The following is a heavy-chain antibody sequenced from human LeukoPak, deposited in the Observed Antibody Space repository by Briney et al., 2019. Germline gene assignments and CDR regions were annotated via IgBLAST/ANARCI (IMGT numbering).Heavy chain of an antibody. CDR1: GFTFSSYG. CDR3: AKVGSSGYYFPLDY. Sequence: PGGSLRLSCAASGFTFSSYGMHWVRQAPGKGLEWVAFIRYDGSNKYYADSVKGRFTISRDNSKNTLYLQMNSLRAEDTAVYYCAKVGSSGYYFPLDYWGQGTLVTVSS. CDR2: IRYDGSNK. V-gene: IGHV3-30*02. J-gene: IGHJ4*02. D-gene: IGHD3-22*01.